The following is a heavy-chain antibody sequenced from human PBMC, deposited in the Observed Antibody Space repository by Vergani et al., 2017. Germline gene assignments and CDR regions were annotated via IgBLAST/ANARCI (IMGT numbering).Heavy chain of an antibody. V-gene: IGHV4-34*01. CDR2: IEHTGRP. Sequence: QVQLQQWGGGLLKPSETLSLTCVVNGGSFTSYHWTWIRQSPGEGLEWVGDIEHTGRPDYNPVLMSRLTMSVDKSRNLFSLTLNSVTATDTALYFCARVNTETNGHRYYYYYMDVWAQGTAVTVS. CDR3: ARVNTETNGHRYYYYYMDV. D-gene: IGHD4-11*01. J-gene: IGHJ6*03. CDR1: GGSFTSYH.